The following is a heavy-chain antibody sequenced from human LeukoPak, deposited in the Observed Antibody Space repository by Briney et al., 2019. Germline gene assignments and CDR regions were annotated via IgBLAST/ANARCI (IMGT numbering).Heavy chain of an antibody. CDR1: SGYIGSDALY. J-gene: IGHJ4*02. CDR3: VAEEYGTGSYYKSAF. V-gene: IGHV4-39*01. Sequence: PETLSLTCTVSSGYIGSDALYWGRIRQTPGKGLEWIGRFHYTRSYSGTKYYDPSLDSRVTVSTDRSKTLCSLKPTSVTAADTAGYYCVAEEYGTGSYYKSAFWGKGALVTVSS. D-gene: IGHD3-10*01. CDR2: FHYTRSYSGTK.